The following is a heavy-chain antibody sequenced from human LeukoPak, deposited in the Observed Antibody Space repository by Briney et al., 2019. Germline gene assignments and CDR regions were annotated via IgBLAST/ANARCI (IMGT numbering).Heavy chain of an antibody. CDR3: ARVLLSSGSST. Sequence: NPSETLSLTCSVSGASISGYYYNWIRQPPGKGLEWVGYVYYSGITNFNPSLMSRVTISVDTSKNQFSLKVSSVTAADTAVYYCARVLLSSGSSTWGQGTLVTVSS. J-gene: IGHJ5*02. CDR2: VYYSGIT. CDR1: GASISGYY. D-gene: IGHD3-22*01. V-gene: IGHV4-59*01.